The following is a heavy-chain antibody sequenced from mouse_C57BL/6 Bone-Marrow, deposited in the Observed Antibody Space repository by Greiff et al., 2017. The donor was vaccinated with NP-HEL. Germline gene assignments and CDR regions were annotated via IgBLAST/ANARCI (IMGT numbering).Heavy chain of an antibody. Sequence: VQLKESGPGLVEPSQSLSLTCSVTGYSITSGYYWNWIRQFPGNKLEWMGYISYDGSNNYNPSLKNRISITRDTSKNQFFLKLNSVTTEDTATYYCAATLLSWFAYWGQGTLVTVSA. V-gene: IGHV3-6*01. CDR2: ISYDGSN. CDR3: AATLLSWFAY. J-gene: IGHJ3*01. D-gene: IGHD6-1*01. CDR1: GYSITSGYY.